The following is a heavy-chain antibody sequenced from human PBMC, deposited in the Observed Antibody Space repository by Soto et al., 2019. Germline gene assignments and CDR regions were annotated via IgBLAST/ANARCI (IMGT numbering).Heavy chain of an antibody. V-gene: IGHV3-7*01. CDR1: AFTFSTYW. D-gene: IGHD6-19*01. J-gene: IGHJ4*02. Sequence: EVELVESGGDLVQPGGSLRLSCAASAFTFSTYWMSWVRQIPGRGLEWVANIKEDGTERYYVDSVKRRFTISRDNAKNSLFLQMNSLRAEDTAVYFCARVAYSRGWIFDYWGQGTLVTVSS. CDR3: ARVAYSRGWIFDY. CDR2: IKEDGTER.